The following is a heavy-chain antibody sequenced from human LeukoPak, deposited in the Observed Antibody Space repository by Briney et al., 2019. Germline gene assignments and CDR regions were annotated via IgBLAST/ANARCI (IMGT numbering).Heavy chain of an antibody. CDR1: GYTFTSYD. J-gene: IGHJ6*03. CDR3: AREGFLGAHYYMDV. V-gene: IGHV1-8*01. Sequence: ASVKVSCKASGYTFTSYDINWVRQATGQGLEWMGWMNPNSGNTGYAQKFQGRVTMTRNTSISTAYMELSSLRSEDTAVYYCAREGFLGAHYYMDVWGKGTTVTVSS. D-gene: IGHD3-3*01. CDR2: MNPNSGNT.